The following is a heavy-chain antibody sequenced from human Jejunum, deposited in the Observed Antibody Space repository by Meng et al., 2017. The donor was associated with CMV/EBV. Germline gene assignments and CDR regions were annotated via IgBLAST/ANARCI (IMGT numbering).Heavy chain of an antibody. CDR1: GFTVSNQY. J-gene: IGHJ6*02. Sequence: AASGFTVSNQYMSWVRQAPGKGPEWVSVVYSGGSTFYTDSVKGRFTISRDNAKNTVYLQMNSLTAEDTAVYYCAREPWVGDGMDVWGQGTTVTVSS. CDR3: AREPWVGDGMDV. V-gene: IGHV3-53*01. D-gene: IGHD2-15*01. CDR2: VYSGGST.